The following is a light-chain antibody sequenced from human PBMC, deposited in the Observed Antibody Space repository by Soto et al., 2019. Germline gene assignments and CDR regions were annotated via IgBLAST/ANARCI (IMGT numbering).Light chain of an antibody. V-gene: IGKV1-16*01. CDR3: QQYNSWT. J-gene: IGKJ1*01. Sequence: DIQMTQSPSSLSASVGDRVTITRRASQGISNYLAWYQQKPGKAPKLLIYDASSLESGVPSRFSGSGSGTEFTLTISSLQPNDFATYYCQQYNSWTFGQGTKVDIK. CDR2: DAS. CDR1: QGISNY.